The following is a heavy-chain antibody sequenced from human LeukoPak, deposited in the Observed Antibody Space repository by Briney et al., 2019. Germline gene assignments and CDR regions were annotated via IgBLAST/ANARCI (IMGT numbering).Heavy chain of an antibody. V-gene: IGHV3-23*01. CDR2: ISESCGRK. CDR3: AESIAANGTVY. Sequence: GGSLRLSCAASGFTFGSYAMNWVRQAPGKGLEWVSFISESCGRKYYADAVKGRFTISRDNSKNTLFLQMSRLRAEDTGVYYCAESIAANGTVYWGQGTQVTVPS. D-gene: IGHD6-13*01. J-gene: IGHJ4*02. CDR1: GFTFGSYA.